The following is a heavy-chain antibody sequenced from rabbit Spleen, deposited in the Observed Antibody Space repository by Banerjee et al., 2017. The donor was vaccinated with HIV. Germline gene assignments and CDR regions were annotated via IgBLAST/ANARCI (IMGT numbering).Heavy chain of an antibody. CDR2: IYTAKGST. CDR3: ARAVVPWLGLTRLDL. D-gene: IGHD4-1*01. Sequence: QVTETGGGLVQPGGSLTLSCKASGFDFTNYYITWVRQAPGKGLEWIGIIYTAKGSTDSASWVNGRFTISSDNAQSTVDLKMTSLTAADTATYFCARAVVPWLGLTRLDLWGQGTLVTVS. CDR1: GFDFTNYY. J-gene: IGHJ3*01. V-gene: IGHV1S7*01.